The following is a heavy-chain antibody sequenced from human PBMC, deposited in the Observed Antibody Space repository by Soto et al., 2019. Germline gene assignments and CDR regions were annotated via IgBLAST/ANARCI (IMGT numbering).Heavy chain of an antibody. V-gene: IGHV3-48*02. J-gene: IGHJ4*02. CDR1: GFTFSSYS. CDR2: ISSSSTI. Sequence: GGSLRLSCAASGFTFSSYSMNWVRQAPGKGLEWVSYISSSSTIYYADSVKGRFTISRDNAKNSLYLQMNSLRDEDTAVYYCARDAAYSGYDTFDYWGQGTLVTVSS. D-gene: IGHD5-12*01. CDR3: ARDAAYSGYDTFDY.